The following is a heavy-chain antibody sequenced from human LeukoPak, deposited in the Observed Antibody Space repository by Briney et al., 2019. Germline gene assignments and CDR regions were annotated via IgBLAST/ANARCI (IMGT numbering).Heavy chain of an antibody. J-gene: IGHJ6*02. V-gene: IGHV3-13*01. CDR3: ARELSVRYCSSTSCHYYYYGMDV. CDR2: IGTPGDT. D-gene: IGHD2-2*01. CDR1: GFTFSSYD. Sequence: RGTLRLSCAASGFTFSSYDMHWVRQATGKGLERVSPIGTPGDTYYPCSVKRRFTISRENAKNSFYLQMNSLRAGDTAVYYCARELSVRYCSSTSCHYYYYGMDVWGQGTTVTVSS.